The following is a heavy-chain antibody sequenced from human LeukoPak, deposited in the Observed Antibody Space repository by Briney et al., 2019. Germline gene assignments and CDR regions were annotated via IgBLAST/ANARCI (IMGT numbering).Heavy chain of an antibody. D-gene: IGHD5-18*01. J-gene: IGHJ6*02. Sequence: PGGSLRLSCAASGFTFSSYAMSWVRQPQGQGLEGIGEINQSGSTNYNPSLKSRVTISVDTSKNQFSLKLSSVTAADTAVYYCARGRGRSYSYGFRYYGMDVWGQGTTVTVSS. CDR1: GFTFSSYA. CDR3: ARGRGRSYSYGFRYYGMDV. CDR2: INQSGST. V-gene: IGHV4-34*01.